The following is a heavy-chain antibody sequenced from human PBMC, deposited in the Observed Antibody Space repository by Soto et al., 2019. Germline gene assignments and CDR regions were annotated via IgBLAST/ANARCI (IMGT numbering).Heavy chain of an antibody. CDR3: TRGANYYFDY. Sequence: EVQLVEAGGGLVQPGGSLRLSCAASGFTFSTSWIHWVRQAPGKGLVWVSRINGDGGTINYADSVKGRFTISRDNAKNTVYLQMNSLSADDTAVYYCTRGANYYFDYWGQGTLVTFSS. D-gene: IGHD1-7*01. V-gene: IGHV3-74*01. CDR2: INGDGGTI. J-gene: IGHJ4*02. CDR1: GFTFSTSW.